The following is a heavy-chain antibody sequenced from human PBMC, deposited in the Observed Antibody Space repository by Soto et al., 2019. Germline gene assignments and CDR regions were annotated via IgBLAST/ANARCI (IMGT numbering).Heavy chain of an antibody. V-gene: IGHV1-18*01. CDR2: ISAYNGNT. CDR1: GYIFASYA. D-gene: IGHD3-10*01. CDR3: ARGVWTMARGAYYFDN. Sequence: ASVTVSCKASGYIFASYAISWVRQAPGQGFEWMGWISAYNGNTNYAQKFQGRVTITRDTSASTAYMELSSLMSEDAAVYYCARGVWTMARGAYYFDNWGQGTLVTVSS. J-gene: IGHJ4*02.